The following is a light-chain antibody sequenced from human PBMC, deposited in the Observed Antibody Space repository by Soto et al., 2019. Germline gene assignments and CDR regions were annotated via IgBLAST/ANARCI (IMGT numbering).Light chain of an antibody. CDR3: QQRSNWPIT. V-gene: IGKV3-11*01. J-gene: IGKJ5*01. CDR1: QSVSSY. Sequence: EIVLTQSPATLSLSPGERATLSCRASQSVSSYLAWHQQKPGQAPMLLIYDASNRATGIPARFSGSGSGTDFTLTISSLEPEDFAVYYCQQRSNWPITFGQGTRLEIK. CDR2: DAS.